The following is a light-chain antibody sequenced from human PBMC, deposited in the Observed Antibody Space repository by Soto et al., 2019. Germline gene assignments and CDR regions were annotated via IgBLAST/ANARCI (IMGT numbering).Light chain of an antibody. CDR1: QSVSRF. CDR3: QQRSTWPLT. Sequence: IVLTQSPATLSLSPGEGAALSCRASQSVSRFLAWYQQKPGQAPRLLIYGASNRATGIPTRFSGSGSGTDFTLNISSIEAEDFALYYCQQRSTWPLTFGGGTKVEIK. J-gene: IGKJ4*01. V-gene: IGKV3-11*01. CDR2: GAS.